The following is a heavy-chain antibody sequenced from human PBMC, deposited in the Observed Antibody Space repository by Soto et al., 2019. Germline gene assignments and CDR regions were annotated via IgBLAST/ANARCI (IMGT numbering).Heavy chain of an antibody. V-gene: IGHV1-69*18. D-gene: IGHD4-4*01. CDR3: ARVVMTTVPASFYYGLDV. CDR1: GGTFSTYG. J-gene: IGHJ6*02. CDR2: IIPLIGTA. Sequence: QVQLVQSGAEVRKPGSSVTVSCKASGGTFSTYGITWVRQAPGQGLEWMGNIIPLIGTANYAQRFRGRVTITADESLTTAYMELTSMRYEYTAVYYCARVVMTTVPASFYYGLDVWGQGTTVTAS.